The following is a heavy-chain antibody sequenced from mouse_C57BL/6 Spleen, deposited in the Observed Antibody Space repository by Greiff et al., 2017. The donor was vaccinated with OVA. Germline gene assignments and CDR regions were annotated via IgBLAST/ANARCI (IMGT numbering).Heavy chain of an antibody. CDR2: INPSTGGT. V-gene: IGHV1-42*01. D-gene: IGHD2-4*01. CDR3: ARRRLRQDAMDY. CDR1: GYSFTGYY. Sequence: ESGPELVKPGASVKISCKASGYSFTGYYMNWVKQSPEKSLEWIGEINPSTGGTTYNQKFKAKATLTVDKSSSTAYMQLKSLTSEDSAVYYCARRRLRQDAMDYWGQGTSVTVSS. J-gene: IGHJ4*01.